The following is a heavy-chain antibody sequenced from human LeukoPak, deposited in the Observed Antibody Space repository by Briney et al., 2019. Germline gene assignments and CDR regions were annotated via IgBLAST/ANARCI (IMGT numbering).Heavy chain of an antibody. D-gene: IGHD1-7*01. J-gene: IGHJ3*02. Sequence: PSETLSLTCTVSGGSISSYYRSWIRQPAGKGLEWIGHIYNSGSTNYNPSLKSRVTMSVDTSKNQFSLKLSSVTAADTAVYYCARQFITGTADAFDIWGQGTMVTVSS. CDR1: GGSISSYY. CDR3: ARQFITGTADAFDI. CDR2: IYNSGST. V-gene: IGHV4-4*07.